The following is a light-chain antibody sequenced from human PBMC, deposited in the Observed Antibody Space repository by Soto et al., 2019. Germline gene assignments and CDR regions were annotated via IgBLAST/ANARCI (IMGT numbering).Light chain of an antibody. CDR3: SSYTTSGTLV. Sequence: QSALAQPASVSGSPGQSITISCTGTSSDIGGYNYVSWYQHHPDKAPKLMIYEVRNRPSGVSNRFSGSKSGNTASPTISGLQAEDEADYYCSSYTTSGTLVFGGGTKLTVL. CDR1: SSDIGGYNY. CDR2: EVR. J-gene: IGLJ3*02. V-gene: IGLV2-14*01.